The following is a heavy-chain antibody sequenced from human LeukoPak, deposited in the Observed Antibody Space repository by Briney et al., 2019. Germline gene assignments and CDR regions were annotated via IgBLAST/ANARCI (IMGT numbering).Heavy chain of an antibody. Sequence: GGSLRLSCAASGFTFSSYSMNWVRQAPGKGLEWVSSISSSSSYIYYADSVKGRFTISRDNSKNTLYLQMNSLRAEDTAVYYCAKGVEYYYGSGSCFDYWGQGTLVTVSS. CDR2: ISSSSSYI. V-gene: IGHV3-21*04. J-gene: IGHJ4*02. CDR3: AKGVEYYYGSGSCFDY. D-gene: IGHD3-10*01. CDR1: GFTFSSYS.